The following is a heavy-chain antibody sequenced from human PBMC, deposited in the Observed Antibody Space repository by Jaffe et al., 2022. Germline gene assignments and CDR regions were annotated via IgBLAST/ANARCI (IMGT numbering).Heavy chain of an antibody. CDR1: GFTVSSSY. D-gene: IGHD2-2*01. CDR2: IYSGGST. J-gene: IGHJ3*02. CDR3: ARVVSSNAFDI. V-gene: IGHV3-53*04. Sequence: EVQLVESGGGLVQPGGSLRVSCAASGFTVSSSYITWVRQAPGKGLEWVSIIYSGGSTYFADSVKGRFTIARHNSKSTVDLQMNSLRAEDTAVYYCARVVSSNAFDIWGQGTMVTVSS.